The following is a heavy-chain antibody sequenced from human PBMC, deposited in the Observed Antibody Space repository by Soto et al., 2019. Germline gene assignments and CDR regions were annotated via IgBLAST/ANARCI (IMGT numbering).Heavy chain of an antibody. CDR3: AIITRGFSMDV. Sequence: EVQLVESGGGLVQPGGSLRLSCAASGFTFSAYWMSWVRQTPGKGLEWVANIKHDGSEKYYVDSVKGRFTISRDNAKNSLFLEMNSLRAADTAVFYCAIITRGFSMDVWGQGTTVTVSS. CDR2: IKHDGSEK. D-gene: IGHD1-20*01. CDR1: GFTFSAYW. J-gene: IGHJ6*02. V-gene: IGHV3-7*01.